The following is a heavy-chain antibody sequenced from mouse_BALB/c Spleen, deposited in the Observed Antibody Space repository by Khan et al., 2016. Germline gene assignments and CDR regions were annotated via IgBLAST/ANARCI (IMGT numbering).Heavy chain of an antibody. Sequence: EVELVEPGGGLVQPGGTLKLSCAAPGVTLSTYGMSWVRQTPDKRLELVATINSNGGSTYYPDSVKGRFTISRDNAKNTLYLQMSSLTSEDTAMYYCARENYRYYFDYWGQGTSLTVSS. J-gene: IGHJ2*02. CDR2: INSNGGST. CDR3: ARENYRYYFDY. V-gene: IGHV5-6-3*01. CDR1: GVTLSTYG. D-gene: IGHD2-14*01.